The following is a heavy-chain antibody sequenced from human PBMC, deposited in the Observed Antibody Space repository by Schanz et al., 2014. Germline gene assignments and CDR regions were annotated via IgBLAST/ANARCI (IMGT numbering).Heavy chain of an antibody. CDR3: ARRASCSRIGCPFDS. CDR1: GFTFSTYA. V-gene: IGHV3-23*01. Sequence: EVQLLDSGGGLVQPGGSLRLSCAASGFTFSTYAMSWVRQAPGKGLEWVSAISGSGGSTYYADSVKGRFTISRDSPKNTLYLQMNSLRAEDTAMYYCARRASCSRIGCPFDSWGQGTLVTVSS. CDR2: ISGSGGST. D-gene: IGHD2-2*01. J-gene: IGHJ4*02.